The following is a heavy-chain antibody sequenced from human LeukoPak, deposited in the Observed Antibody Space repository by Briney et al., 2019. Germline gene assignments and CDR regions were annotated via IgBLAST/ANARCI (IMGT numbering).Heavy chain of an antibody. CDR1: GGSFSGYH. V-gene: IGHV4-34*01. J-gene: IGHJ4*02. CDR3: ARGLDIAAAGLFDY. D-gene: IGHD6-13*01. CDR2: INHSGST. Sequence: PSETLSLTCAVYGGSFSGYHWSWIRQPPGKGLEWIGEINHSGSTNYNPSLKSRVTISVDTSKNQFSLKLSSVTAADTAVYYCARGLDIAAAGLFDYWGQGTLVTVSS.